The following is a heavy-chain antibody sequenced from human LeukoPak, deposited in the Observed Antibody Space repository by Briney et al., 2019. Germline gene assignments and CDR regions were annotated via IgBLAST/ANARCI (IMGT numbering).Heavy chain of an antibody. CDR2: IYYSGST. J-gene: IGHJ4*02. Sequence: SETLSLTCTVSGGSISSSSYYWGWLRQPPGKGLEWIGSIYYSGSTYYNPSLKSRVTISVDTSKNQFSLKLSSVTAVDTAVYYCARHPLRWLQFDYWGQGTLVTVSS. CDR1: GGSISSSSYY. D-gene: IGHD5-24*01. CDR3: ARHPLRWLQFDY. V-gene: IGHV4-39*01.